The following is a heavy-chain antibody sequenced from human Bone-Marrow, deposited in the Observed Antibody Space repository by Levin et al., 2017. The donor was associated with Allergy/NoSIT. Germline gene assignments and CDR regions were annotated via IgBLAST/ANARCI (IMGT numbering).Heavy chain of an antibody. CDR2: ITGSGDST. Sequence: GESLKISCAASGFTFSSYGMTWVRQAPGKGLEWVSAITGSGDSTYYADSVKGRFTISRDNSRTTLYLQMNSLRVEDTAVYYCAKNTLFDYWGQGTLVTVSS. J-gene: IGHJ4*02. D-gene: IGHD2-2*02. V-gene: IGHV3-23*01. CDR3: AKNTLFDY. CDR1: GFTFSSYG.